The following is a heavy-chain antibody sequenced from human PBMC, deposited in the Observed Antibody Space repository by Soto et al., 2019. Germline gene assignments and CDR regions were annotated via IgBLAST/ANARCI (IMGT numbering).Heavy chain of an antibody. CDR3: AHDFWSGYYYYGMDV. Sequence: QVQLVQSGAEVKKPGSSVKVSCKASGGTFSSYAISWVRQAPGQGLEWMGGIIPIFGTANYAQKFQGRVTSTAEESTSTAYMELSSLRSEDTAVYYCAHDFWSGYYYYGMDVWGQGTTVTVSS. CDR2: IIPIFGTA. J-gene: IGHJ6*02. D-gene: IGHD3-3*01. CDR1: GGTFSSYA. V-gene: IGHV1-69*01.